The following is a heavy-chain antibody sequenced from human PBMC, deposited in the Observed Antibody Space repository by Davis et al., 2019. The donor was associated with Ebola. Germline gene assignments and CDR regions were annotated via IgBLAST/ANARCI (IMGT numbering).Heavy chain of an antibody. CDR2: VHGGNGNT. CDR1: GFILTNYA. Sequence: AVSVKVSCKASGFILTNYAIHWVRQAPGQRLEWMGWVHGGNGNTKYSQRLQGRVTITTDTSASTVYLDLTSLRSDDTAVFYCARASFGYNSGWYADYWGPGSLVTVSS. V-gene: IGHV1-3*01. CDR3: ARASFGYNSGWYADY. J-gene: IGHJ4*02. D-gene: IGHD6-19*01.